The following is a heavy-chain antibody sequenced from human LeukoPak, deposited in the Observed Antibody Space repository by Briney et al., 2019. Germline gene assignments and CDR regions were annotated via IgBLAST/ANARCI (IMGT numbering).Heavy chain of an antibody. V-gene: IGHV1-3*01. Sequence: ASVKVSCKASGYTFTSYAMHWVRQAPGQRLEGMGWINVGNGNTKYSQKFQARVTITRDTSASTAYMEPSSLRSEDTAVYYCAREGTIAVAGTWGYWGQGTLVTVSS. CDR3: AREGTIAVAGTWGY. D-gene: IGHD6-19*01. CDR1: GYTFTSYA. J-gene: IGHJ4*02. CDR2: INVGNGNT.